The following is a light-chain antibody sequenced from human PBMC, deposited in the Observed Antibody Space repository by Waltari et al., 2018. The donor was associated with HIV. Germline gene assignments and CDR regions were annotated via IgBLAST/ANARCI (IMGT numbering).Light chain of an antibody. CDR2: DDG. V-gene: IGLV3-21*02. J-gene: IGLJ2*01. CDR3: QVWDSSSDPVV. CDR1: NIGRKR. Sequence: SYVLTQRHSVSVPPGQTVRITCGGNNIGRKRVHWYQQKPGQAPVLVVYDDGDRPSGIPERFAGSNSGNTATLTISRVEAGDEADYYCQVWDSSSDPVVFGGGTKLTVL.